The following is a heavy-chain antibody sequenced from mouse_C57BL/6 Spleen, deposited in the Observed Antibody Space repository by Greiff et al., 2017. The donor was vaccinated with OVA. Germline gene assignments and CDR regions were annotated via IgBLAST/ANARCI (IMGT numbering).Heavy chain of an antibody. CDR2: ISSGGSYT. D-gene: IGHD3-2*02. CDR3: ARHEATYYFDY. CDR1: GFTFSSYG. V-gene: IGHV5-6*01. Sequence: DVHLVESGGDLVKPGGSLKLSCAASGFTFSSYGMSWVRQTPDKRLEWVATISSGGSYTYYPDSVKGRFTISRDNAKNTLYLQMSSLKSEDTAMYYCARHEATYYFDYWGQGTTLTVSS. J-gene: IGHJ2*01.